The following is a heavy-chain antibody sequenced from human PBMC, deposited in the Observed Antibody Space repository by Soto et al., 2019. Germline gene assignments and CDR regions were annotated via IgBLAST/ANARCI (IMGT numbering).Heavy chain of an antibody. Sequence: GGSLRLSCASSGFTFSSYIMHCVRHSPGRWPEWVAVLSFDGNNENYADSVKGRFTISRDNSKNTLYLQMNSLRAEDTAVYYCASGDYDFWSGIKAQGRNYWGQATLVTVSS. J-gene: IGHJ4*02. CDR3: ASGDYDFWSGIKAQGRNY. V-gene: IGHV3-30-3*01. CDR2: LSFDGNNE. CDR1: GFTFSSYI. D-gene: IGHD3-3*01.